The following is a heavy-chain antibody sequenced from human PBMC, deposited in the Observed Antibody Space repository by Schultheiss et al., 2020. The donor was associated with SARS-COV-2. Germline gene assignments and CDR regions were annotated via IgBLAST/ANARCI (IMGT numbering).Heavy chain of an antibody. CDR1: GYCISSGYY. Sequence: SETLSLTCAVSGYCISSGYYWSWIRQSPGKGLEWFGEIQDSGRTNYNPSLRSRVTISVDKSKNQLFLNLNSVTAADTAVYYCGRGGAVGDPWGQGTLVTVSS. CDR3: GRGGAVGDP. V-gene: IGHV4-38-2*01. J-gene: IGHJ5*02. CDR2: IQDSGRT. D-gene: IGHD6-19*01.